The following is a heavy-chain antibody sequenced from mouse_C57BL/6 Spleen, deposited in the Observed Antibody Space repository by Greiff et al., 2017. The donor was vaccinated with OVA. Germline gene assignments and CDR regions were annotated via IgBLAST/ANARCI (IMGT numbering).Heavy chain of an antibody. CDR3: ARHEDDYGDYAMDY. CDR2: IDPSDSET. J-gene: IGHJ4*01. CDR1: GYTFTSYW. V-gene: IGHV1-52*01. D-gene: IGHD2-4*01. Sequence: VQLQQSGAELVRPGSSVKLSCKASGYTFTSYWMHWVKQRPIQGLEWIGNIDPSDSETHYNQKFKDKATLTVDKSSSTAYMQLSSLTSEDSAVYYCARHEDDYGDYAMDYWGQGTSVTVSS.